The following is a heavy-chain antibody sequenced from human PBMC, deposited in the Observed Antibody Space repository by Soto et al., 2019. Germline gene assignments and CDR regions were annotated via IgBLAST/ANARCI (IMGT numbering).Heavy chain of an antibody. V-gene: IGHV4-30-2*01. Sequence: QLQLQESGSGLVKPSQTLSLTCAVSGGSISSGGYSWSWIRQPPGKGLEWIGYIDHSGSTYYNPSLKSRVTISVDRSKDQFSLKLSSVTAADTAVYYCARADIVVVPAAIRIGWFDPWGQGTLVTVSS. D-gene: IGHD2-2*02. CDR3: ARADIVVVPAAIRIGWFDP. CDR1: GGSISSGGYS. J-gene: IGHJ5*02. CDR2: IDHSGST.